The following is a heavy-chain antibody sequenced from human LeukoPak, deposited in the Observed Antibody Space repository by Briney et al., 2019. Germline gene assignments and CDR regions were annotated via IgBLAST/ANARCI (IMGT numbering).Heavy chain of an antibody. CDR1: GYTFTSYD. CDR2: MNPNSGNT. CDR3: ARGRIAARPRGRYFDY. D-gene: IGHD6-6*01. J-gene: IGHJ4*02. Sequence: ASVKVSCKASGYTFTSYDINWVRQATGQGLEWMGWMNPNSGNTGYAQKFQGRVTMTRNTSISTAYMELSSLRSEDTAVYYCARGRIAARPRGRYFDYWGRGTLVTVSS. V-gene: IGHV1-8*01.